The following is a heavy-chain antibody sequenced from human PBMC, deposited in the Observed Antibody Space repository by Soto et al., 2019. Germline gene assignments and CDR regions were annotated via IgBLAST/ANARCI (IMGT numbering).Heavy chain of an antibody. CDR3: AKDHYGSAIYGMDV. V-gene: IGHV3-9*01. CDR1: GFTFDDYA. J-gene: IGHJ6*02. CDR2: ITWNSGTI. Sequence: EVQLVESGGGLVQPGRSLRLSCAASGFTFDDYAMHWVRQTPGKGLEWVSGITWNSGTIGYADSVKGRFTISRDNGKNSLYLQMNSLRPEDTALYYFAKDHYGSAIYGMDVWGQGTTVTVSS. D-gene: IGHD3-10*01.